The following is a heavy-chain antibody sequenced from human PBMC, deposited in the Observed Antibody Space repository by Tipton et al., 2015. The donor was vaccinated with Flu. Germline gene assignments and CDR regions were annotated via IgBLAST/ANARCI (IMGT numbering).Heavy chain of an antibody. J-gene: IGHJ6*02. D-gene: IGHD4-17*01. Sequence: SLRLSCVASGFSFSGYWMGWVRQAPGEGLEWVASIKYDGSTKYYMDSVKGRFTISRDNAKNSVYLQMNSLRAEDTAVYYCVRVDYGDYKMYGVDVWGQGTTATVSS. CDR3: VRVDYGDYKMYGVDV. CDR2: IKYDGSTK. CDR1: GFSFSGYW. V-gene: IGHV3-7*01.